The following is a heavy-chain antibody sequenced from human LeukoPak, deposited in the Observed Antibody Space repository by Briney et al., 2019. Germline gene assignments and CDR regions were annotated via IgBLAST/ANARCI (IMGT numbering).Heavy chain of an antibody. CDR3: ARGGTNFDH. CDR2: IFYSGNT. Sequence: SETLSLTCTVSGGSISSYYWSWIRQPPGKGLEWIAYIFYSGNTNYNPSLKSRVTISMDTSKNQFSLKLSSVTTADTPVYYCARGGTNFDHWGQGTLVTVSS. V-gene: IGHV4-59*01. J-gene: IGHJ4*02. D-gene: IGHD2-8*01. CDR1: GGSISSYY.